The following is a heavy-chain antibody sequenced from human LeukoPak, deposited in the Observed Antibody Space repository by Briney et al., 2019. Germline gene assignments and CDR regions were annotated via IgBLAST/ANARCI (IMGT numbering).Heavy chain of an antibody. J-gene: IGHJ4*02. CDR1: GGSISSNSYY. V-gene: IGHV4-39*01. Sequence: SETLSLTCTVSGGSISSNSYYWGWIRQPPGKGLEWIGSIYYSGSTYYNPSLKSRVTISVDTSKNQFSLKLTSVTAADTAVYYCARHPRRDGYSNFDFWGQGALVTVSS. CDR2: IYYSGST. CDR3: ARHPRRDGYSNFDF. D-gene: IGHD5-18*01.